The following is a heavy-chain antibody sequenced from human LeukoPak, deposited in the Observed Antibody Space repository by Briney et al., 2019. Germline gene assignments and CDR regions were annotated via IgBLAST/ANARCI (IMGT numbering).Heavy chain of an antibody. CDR1: GGTFSSYA. Sequence: SVKVSCKASGGTFSSYAISWVRQAPGQGLEWMGRIIPIFGTANYAQKFQGRVTITTDESTSTAYMELSSLRSEETAVYYCARGFYGDYLGYWGQGTLVTVSS. CDR2: IIPIFGTA. V-gene: IGHV1-69*05. CDR3: ARGFYGDYLGY. J-gene: IGHJ4*02. D-gene: IGHD4-17*01.